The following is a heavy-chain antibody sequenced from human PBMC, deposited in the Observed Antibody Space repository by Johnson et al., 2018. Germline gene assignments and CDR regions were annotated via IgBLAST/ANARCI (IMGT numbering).Heavy chain of an antibody. D-gene: IGHD3-22*01. Sequence: VQLVQSGGGLVQPGGSLRLSCAASGFTFSDHYMDWVRQAPGKGLEWVVRIRNKANNYITQYGASVKGRFTISRDDSKNSLYLQMNSLKTEDTAVYYCARVGDHYYDSSGYHASAIWGQGTMVTVSS. CDR1: GFTFSDHY. V-gene: IGHV3-72*01. CDR2: IRNKANNYIT. CDR3: ARVGDHYYDSSGYHASAI. J-gene: IGHJ3*02.